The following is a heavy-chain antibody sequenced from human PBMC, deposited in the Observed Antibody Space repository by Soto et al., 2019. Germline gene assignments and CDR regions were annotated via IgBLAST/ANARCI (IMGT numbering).Heavy chain of an antibody. Sequence: ASVKVSCKASGYTFTSYAMHWVRQAPGQGLEWMGIINPSGGSTSYAQKFQGRVTMTRDTSTSTVYMELSSLRSEDTAVYYCARGRDHYYDSYYFDYWGQGTLVTISS. CDR2: INPSGGST. CDR3: ARGRDHYYDSYYFDY. D-gene: IGHD3-22*01. J-gene: IGHJ4*02. V-gene: IGHV1-46*01. CDR1: GYTFTSYA.